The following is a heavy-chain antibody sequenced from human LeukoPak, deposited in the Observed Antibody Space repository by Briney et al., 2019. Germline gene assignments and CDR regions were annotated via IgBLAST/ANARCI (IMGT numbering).Heavy chain of an antibody. CDR2: IRNKANGYET. Sequence: QPGGSLKLSCAASGFTFSASAMHWVRQASGKGLEWVGRIRNKANGYETAYAASVKGRFIISRDDSKNTAYLQMNSLKTEDTAVYYCTRLAYCTNGVCYFDYWGQGVLVTVSS. CDR3: TRLAYCTNGVCYFDY. D-gene: IGHD2-8*01. J-gene: IGHJ4*02. CDR1: GFTFSASA. V-gene: IGHV3-73*01.